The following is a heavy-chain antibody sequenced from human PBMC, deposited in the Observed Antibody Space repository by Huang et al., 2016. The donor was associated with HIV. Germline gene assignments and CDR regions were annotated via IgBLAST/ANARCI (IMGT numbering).Heavy chain of an antibody. J-gene: IGHJ3*02. V-gene: IGHV3-30-3*01. Sequence: QVQLVESGGGVAQPGRSLRLSCAASGFTFSGSAMPWVRQGPGKGLEWVAGISYDGSNQHYADSVKGRFTISRDNSKNTLYLQMNSLRAEDTAVYYCARDGLVSNYYYDSSGYYLGDAFDIWGQGTMVTVSS. CDR1: GFTFSGSA. CDR3: ARDGLVSNYYYDSSGYYLGDAFDI. CDR2: ISYDGSNQ. D-gene: IGHD3-22*01.